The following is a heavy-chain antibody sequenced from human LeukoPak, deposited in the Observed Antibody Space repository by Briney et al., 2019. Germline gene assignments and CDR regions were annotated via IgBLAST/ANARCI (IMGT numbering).Heavy chain of an antibody. J-gene: IGHJ4*02. V-gene: IGHV3-11*01. CDR2: MSNSASPI. CDR1: GFTFSDSY. Sequence: GGSLRLSCTASGFTFSDSYMSWIRQAPGKGLEWVSYMSNSASPIYYADSVRGRFTLSRDDAKNSLYLQMNSLTAEDTAIYYCATTTDGAFDHWGQGTLVSVSS. D-gene: IGHD1-1*01. CDR3: ATTTDGAFDH.